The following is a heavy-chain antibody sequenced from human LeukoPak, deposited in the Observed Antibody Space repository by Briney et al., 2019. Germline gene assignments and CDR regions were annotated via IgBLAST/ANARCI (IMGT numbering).Heavy chain of an antibody. J-gene: IGHJ4*02. CDR2: INSDGSST. V-gene: IGHV3-74*01. Sequence: GGSLRLSCAASGFTFSSYWMHWVRQAPGKGLVWVSRINSDGSSTSYADSGKGRFTISRDNAKNTLYLQMNSLRAEDTAVYYCARAPPGYYYDSSGLFDYWGQGTLVTVSS. D-gene: IGHD3-22*01. CDR1: GFTFSSYW. CDR3: ARAPPGYYYDSSGLFDY.